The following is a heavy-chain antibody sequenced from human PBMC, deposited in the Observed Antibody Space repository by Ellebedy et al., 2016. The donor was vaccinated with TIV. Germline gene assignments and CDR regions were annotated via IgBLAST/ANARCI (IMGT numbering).Heavy chain of an antibody. CDR2: VNGDESTT. Sequence: PGGSLRLSCATSGFNFRSYWMHWVRQAPGKGLAWVSHVNGDESTTVYADSVKGRFTISKDLAKSTLFLQMNSLRAEDTAVYYCVRDRGRPDSFDLWGRGTMVIVSS. CDR1: GFNFRSYW. J-gene: IGHJ3*01. CDR3: VRDRGRPDSFDL. V-gene: IGHV3-74*01.